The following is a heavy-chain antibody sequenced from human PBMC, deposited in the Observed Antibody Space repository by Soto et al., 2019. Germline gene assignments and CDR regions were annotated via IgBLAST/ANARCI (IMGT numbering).Heavy chain of an antibody. CDR2: LNQGGNEK. J-gene: IGHJ5*02. CDR1: GFTFTDYW. V-gene: IGHV3-7*03. CDR3: ARDRFIGIYYMTGVTYIFDP. D-gene: IGHD1-26*01. Sequence: GGSLRRPCAASGFTFTDYWMSWVRQAPGKGLEWVANLNQGGNEKNYLDSVKGRFTISRDNAKNSVYLQLNSLRAEDTAVYYCARDRFIGIYYMTGVTYIFDPWGQGAPVTVSS.